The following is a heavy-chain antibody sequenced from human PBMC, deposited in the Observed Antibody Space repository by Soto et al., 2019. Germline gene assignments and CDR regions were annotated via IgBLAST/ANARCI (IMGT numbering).Heavy chain of an antibody. D-gene: IGHD6-13*01. CDR2: ITGSGGGT. CDR3: AKRPLTAAGFDY. Sequence: GGSLRLSCAASGFTFSNYAMTWFRQAPGKGLEWVSVITGSGGGTYFVDSVKGRFTISRDNSKNTVYLQMNSLRAEDTAVYYCAKRPLTAAGFDYWGQGTLVTVYS. V-gene: IGHV3-23*01. J-gene: IGHJ4*02. CDR1: GFTFSNYA.